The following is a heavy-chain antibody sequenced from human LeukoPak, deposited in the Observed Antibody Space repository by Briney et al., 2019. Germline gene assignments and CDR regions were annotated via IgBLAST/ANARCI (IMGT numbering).Heavy chain of an antibody. J-gene: IGHJ3*02. CDR1: GYTFTGYY. V-gene: IGHV1-2*02. D-gene: IGHD2-2*02. Sequence: ASVKVSCKASGYTFTGYYMHWVRQAPGQGLEWMGWINPNSGGTNYAQKFQGRVTMTRDTSISTAYMELSRLRSDDTAVYYCASRRHHCSSTSCYTEMAFDIWGQGTMVTVSS. CDR3: ASRRHHCSSTSCYTEMAFDI. CDR2: INPNSGGT.